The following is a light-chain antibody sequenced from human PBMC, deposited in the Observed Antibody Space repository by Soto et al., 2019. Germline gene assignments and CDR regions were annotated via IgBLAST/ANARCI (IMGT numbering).Light chain of an antibody. Sequence: EIVLTQSPATLSLSPGERATLSCRASQSVSSYLAWYQQKPGQAPRLLIYDASNRATGIPARFSGSGSRTDFTHTISSLERDDFAFYSCQHGSNWWTFGRGPKVEIK. J-gene: IGKJ1*01. CDR2: DAS. V-gene: IGKV3-11*01. CDR3: QHGSNWWT. CDR1: QSVSSY.